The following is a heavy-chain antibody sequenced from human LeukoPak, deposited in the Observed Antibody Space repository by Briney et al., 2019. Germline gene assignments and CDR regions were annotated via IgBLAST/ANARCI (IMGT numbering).Heavy chain of an antibody. CDR1: GGSISSYY. J-gene: IGHJ4*02. CDR3: ARDSLGRAATGIAMDY. Sequence: SETLSLTCTVSGGSISSYYWSWIRQPPGKGLEWIGYIYYSGSTNYNPSLKSRVTISVDTSKNQFSLKLSSVTAADTAVYYCARDSLGRAATGIAMDYWGQGTLVTVSS. D-gene: IGHD6-13*01. CDR2: IYYSGST. V-gene: IGHV4-59*12.